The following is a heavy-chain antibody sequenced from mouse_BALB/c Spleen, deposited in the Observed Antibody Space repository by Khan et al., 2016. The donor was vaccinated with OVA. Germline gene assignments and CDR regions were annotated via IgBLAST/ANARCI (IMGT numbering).Heavy chain of an antibody. CDR1: GFTFSNYA. D-gene: IGHD2-4*01. J-gene: IGHJ3*01. Sequence: EVELVESGGGLVQPGGSLKLSCAASGFTFSNYAMSWVRQTPEKRLEWVASISSGGTTYCPDFVKGRFTISRDNARSFLYLQMSSLRSEDTAMYYCASDYWFTHWGQGTLVTVSA. V-gene: IGHV5-6-5*01. CDR2: ISSGGTT. CDR3: ASDYWFTH.